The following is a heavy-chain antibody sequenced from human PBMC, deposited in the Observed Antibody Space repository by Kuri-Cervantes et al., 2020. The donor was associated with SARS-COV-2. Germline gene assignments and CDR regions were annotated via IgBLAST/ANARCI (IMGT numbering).Heavy chain of an antibody. CDR3: ATGGQRFDP. CDR2: IYYSGST. J-gene: IGHJ5*02. V-gene: IGHV4-30-4*01. CDR1: GGSISSGDYY. Sequence: SCTVSGGSISSGDYYWSWIRQPPGKGLEWIGYIYYSGSTYYNPSLKSRVTISIDRSKNQFSLRLRSVTAADTAVYYCATGGQRFDPWGQGTLVTVSS.